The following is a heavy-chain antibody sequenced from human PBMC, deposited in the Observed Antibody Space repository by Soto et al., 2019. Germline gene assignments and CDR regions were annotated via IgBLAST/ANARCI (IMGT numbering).Heavy chain of an antibody. D-gene: IGHD6-13*01. V-gene: IGHV4-31*03. CDR2: AYYSGSP. CDR3: ATDTDEIAAALST. CDR1: GASISSGTYY. J-gene: IGHJ5*02. Sequence: QVQLQESGPRRVKPSQTLSLTCTVSGASISSGTYYWSWIRQHQGKALEWIGYAYYSGSPSYNPSLKSRITISIDTSKNQFSLKLSSVTAADTAVYYCATDTDEIAAALSTWGQGTLVTVSS.